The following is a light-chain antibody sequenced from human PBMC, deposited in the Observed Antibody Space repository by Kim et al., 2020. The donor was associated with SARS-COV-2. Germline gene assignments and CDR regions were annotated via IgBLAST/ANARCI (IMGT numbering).Light chain of an antibody. CDR2: AAS. CDR1: QGISSY. CDR3: QQLT. Sequence: PSFLSATVGDWVTITCRASQGISSYLAWYQQKPGKAAKLLIYAASTLQSGVPSRFSGSGSGTEFSLTISSLQPEDFATCYCQQLTFGGGTKVDIK. V-gene: IGKV1-9*01. J-gene: IGKJ4*01.